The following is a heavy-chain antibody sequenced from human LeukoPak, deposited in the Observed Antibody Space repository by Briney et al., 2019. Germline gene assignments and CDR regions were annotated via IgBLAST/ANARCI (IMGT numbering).Heavy chain of an antibody. J-gene: IGHJ4*02. CDR2: ISYDGSNK. V-gene: IGHV3-30-3*01. CDR1: GFTFSSYA. Sequence: GGSLRLSCAASGFTFSSYAMHWVRLAPGKGLEWVAVISYDGSNKYYADSVKGRFTISRDNSKNTLYLQMNSLRAEDTAVYYCARVPVVGAYYFDYWGQGTLVTVSS. CDR3: ARVPVVGAYYFDY. D-gene: IGHD1-26*01.